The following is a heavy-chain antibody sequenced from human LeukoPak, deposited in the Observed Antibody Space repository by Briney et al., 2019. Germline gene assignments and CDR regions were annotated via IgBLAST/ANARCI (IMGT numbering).Heavy chain of an antibody. D-gene: IGHD3-9*01. CDR1: GYTLTELS. V-gene: IGHV1-24*01. CDR3: ATLKYDILTGYYNYYFDY. J-gene: IGHJ4*02. Sequence: ASVKVSCKVSGYTLTELSMHWVRQAPGKGLEWVGGFDPEDGETIYAQKFQGRVTMTEDTSTDTAYMELSSLRSEDTAVYYCATLKYDILTGYYNYYFDYWGQGTLVTVAS. CDR2: FDPEDGET.